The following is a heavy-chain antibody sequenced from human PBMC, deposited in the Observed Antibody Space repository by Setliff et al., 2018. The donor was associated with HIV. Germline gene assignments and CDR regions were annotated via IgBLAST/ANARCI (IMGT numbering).Heavy chain of an antibody. J-gene: IGHJ3*02. V-gene: IGHV4-34*01. CDR1: GGSFTDIGGSFTDYY. D-gene: IGHD6-19*01. CDR3: AREDIAVASAFDI. CDR2: INHSGST. Sequence: SETLSLTCAVFGGSFTDIGGSFTDYYWIWIRQPPGKGLEWIGEINHSGSTHYNPSLKSRVTISVDTSKNQFSLKLSSVTAADTAVYYCAREDIAVASAFDIWGQGTMVTVSS.